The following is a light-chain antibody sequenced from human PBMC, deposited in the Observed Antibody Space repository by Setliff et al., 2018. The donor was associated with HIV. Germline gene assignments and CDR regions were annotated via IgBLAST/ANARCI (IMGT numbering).Light chain of an antibody. V-gene: IGLV2-14*01. J-gene: IGLJ2*01. Sequence: QSALAQPASVSGSPGQSITISCTGTSSDVGGYNHVSWYQQHPGKAPKLMIYEVSNRPPGVSNRFSGSKSGNTASLTISGLQAEDEADYYCTSYTSSSPSFGGGTKSPS. CDR3: TSYTSSSPS. CDR2: EVS. CDR1: SSDVGGYNH.